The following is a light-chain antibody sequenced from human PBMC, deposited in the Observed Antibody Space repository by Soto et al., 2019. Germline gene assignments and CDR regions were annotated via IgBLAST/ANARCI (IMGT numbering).Light chain of an antibody. Sequence: DIQMTQSPSSLSASVGDRVTITCRASQGIRNALGWYQQKPGKAPKRLIYAASSLQSGVPSRFSGSGSETYFPLTINGLQPEDSATYYCLQHSEYPWTFGQGTKVEIK. J-gene: IGKJ1*01. CDR2: AAS. CDR1: QGIRNA. V-gene: IGKV1-17*01. CDR3: LQHSEYPWT.